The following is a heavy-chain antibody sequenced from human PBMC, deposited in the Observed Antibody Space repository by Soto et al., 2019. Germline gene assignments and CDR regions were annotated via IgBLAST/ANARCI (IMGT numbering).Heavy chain of an antibody. CDR1: GGSISSYY. Sequence: SETLSLTCTVSGGSISSYYWSWIRQPPGKGLEWIGYIYFTGSTNYNPSLKSRVTISVDTSKNQFSLKLSSVTAADTAVYYCATATFQVPFDPWGQGTLVTVSS. D-gene: IGHD5-18*01. J-gene: IGHJ5*02. CDR3: ATATFQVPFDP. V-gene: IGHV4-59*08. CDR2: IYFTGST.